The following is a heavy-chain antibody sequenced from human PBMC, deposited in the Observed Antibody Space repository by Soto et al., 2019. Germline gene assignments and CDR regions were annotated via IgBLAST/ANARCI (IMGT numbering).Heavy chain of an antibody. J-gene: IGHJ4*02. CDR2: ISGSGGST. V-gene: IGHV3-23*01. CDR3: AKPNYYDSSGYPDY. Sequence: HPGGSLRLSCAASGFTFSSYAMSWVRQAPGKGLEWVSAISGSGGSTYYADSVKGRFTISRDNSKNTLYLQMDSLRAEDTAVYYCAKPNYYDSSGYPDYWGQGTLVTVSS. CDR1: GFTFSSYA. D-gene: IGHD3-22*01.